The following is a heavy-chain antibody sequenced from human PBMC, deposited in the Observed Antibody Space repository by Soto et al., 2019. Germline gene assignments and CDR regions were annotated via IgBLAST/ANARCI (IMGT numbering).Heavy chain of an antibody. D-gene: IGHD3-10*01. CDR1: GFTFSSYA. CDR3: AKSRMVRGVHAY. J-gene: IGHJ4*02. V-gene: IGHV3-23*01. Sequence: EVQLLESGGGLVQPGGSLRLSCEASGFTFSSYAMSWVRKSPGNGLAWVSAISGSGGSTYYADYVKGRFTISRDNSKNTMYLQMNILRAEDTAVYYCAKSRMVRGVHAYWGQGTLVTVSS. CDR2: ISGSGGST.